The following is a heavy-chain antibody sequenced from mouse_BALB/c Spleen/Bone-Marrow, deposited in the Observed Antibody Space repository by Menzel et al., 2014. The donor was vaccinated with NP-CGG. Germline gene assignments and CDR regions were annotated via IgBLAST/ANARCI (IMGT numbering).Heavy chain of an antibody. J-gene: IGHJ1*01. D-gene: IGHD1-2*01. V-gene: IGHV1S56*01. CDR1: GNTFTSYD. Sequence: VQLQQSGVELVKPGASVKLSCKASGNTFTSYDINWVRQRPEQGLEWIGWIFPGVSTTKYNEKFKGKATLSTDKSSSRVHMQLSRLTSEDSAVYFCVRSRLRDWYFDVWGAGTTVTISS. CDR3: VRSRLRDWYFDV. CDR2: IFPGVSTT.